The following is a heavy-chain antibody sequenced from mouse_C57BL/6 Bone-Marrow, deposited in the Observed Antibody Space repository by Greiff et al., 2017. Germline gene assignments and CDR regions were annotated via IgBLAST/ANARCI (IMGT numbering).Heavy chain of an antibody. CDR3: ARPRYDRGAWFAY. CDR2: ISSGGSYT. CDR1: GFTFSSYG. V-gene: IGHV5-6*01. D-gene: IGHD2-12*01. Sequence: EVKVVESGGDLVKPGGSLKLSCAASGFTFSSYGMSWVRQTPDKRLEWVATISSGGSYTYYPDSVKGRFTISRDNAKNTLYLQMSSLKSEDTAMYYCARPRYDRGAWFAYWGQGTLVTVSA. J-gene: IGHJ3*01.